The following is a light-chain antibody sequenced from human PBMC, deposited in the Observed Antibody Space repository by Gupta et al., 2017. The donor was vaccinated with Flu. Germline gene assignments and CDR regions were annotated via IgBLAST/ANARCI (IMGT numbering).Light chain of an antibody. J-gene: IGKJ1*01. CDR1: QSLLYSDGNTY. CDR2: LVS. V-gene: IGKV2-30*01. CDR3: MQGAHWPWT. Sequence: DVVMTQSPLSLPVTVGQPASISCRSSQSLLYSDGNTYLHWFQQRPGHSPRRLIHLVSYRDSGVPDRFSGSGSGTDFTLKISRVEAEDVGVYYCMQGAHWPWTFGQGTKVEIK.